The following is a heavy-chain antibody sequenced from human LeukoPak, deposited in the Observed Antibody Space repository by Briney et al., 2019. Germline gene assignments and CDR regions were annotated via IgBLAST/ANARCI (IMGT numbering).Heavy chain of an antibody. D-gene: IGHD5-24*01. CDR2: IYYSGST. V-gene: IGHV4-59*08. J-gene: IGHJ4*02. CDR1: GGSISSYY. CDR3: ASLGGYNNDY. Sequence: SETLSLTCTVSGGSISSYYWSWIRQPPGKGLEWIGYIYYSGSTNYNPSLKSRVTISVDTSKNQFSLKLSSVTAADTAVYYCASLGGYNNDYWGQGTLVTVSS.